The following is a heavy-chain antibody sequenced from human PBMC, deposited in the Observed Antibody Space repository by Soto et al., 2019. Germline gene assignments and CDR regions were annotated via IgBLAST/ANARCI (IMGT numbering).Heavy chain of an antibody. D-gene: IGHD1-26*01. CDR1: GYTLTELS. CDR2: FDPEDGET. CDR3: ATHGRGDYYYYMDV. Sequence: ASVKVSCKVSGYTLTELSMHWVRQAPGKGLEWMGGFDPEDGETIYAQKFQGRVTMTEDTSTDTAYMELSSLRSEDTAVYYCATHGRGDYYYYMDVWGKGTTVTVSS. J-gene: IGHJ6*03. V-gene: IGHV1-24*01.